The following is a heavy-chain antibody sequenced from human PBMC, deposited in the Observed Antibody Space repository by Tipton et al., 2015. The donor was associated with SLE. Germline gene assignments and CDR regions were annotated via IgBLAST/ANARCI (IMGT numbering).Heavy chain of an antibody. CDR1: SGSISSSNYY. J-gene: IGHJ6*03. Sequence: TLSLTCTVSSGSISSSNYYWGWIRQPPGKGLEWIGSIYYSGTTYYNPSLKSRVTVSLDTSKNQFSLNLSSVTAADTALYYCARAQTPTLYYMDVWGKGTTVTVSS. CDR3: ARAQTPTLYYMDV. CDR2: IYYSGTT. V-gene: IGHV4-39*01.